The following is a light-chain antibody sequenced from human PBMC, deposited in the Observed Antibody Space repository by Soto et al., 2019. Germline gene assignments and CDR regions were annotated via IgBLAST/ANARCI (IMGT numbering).Light chain of an antibody. Sequence: QAVLTQPPSVSGAPGQRVTISCTWSSSNIGAGYDVHWYLQVPGTAPKLLVYTHNNRPSGVPDRFSGSTSGTSASLAITGLQSEDEADYYCQSYDSRLSAYVFXTGTKVTVL. CDR2: THN. J-gene: IGLJ1*01. V-gene: IGLV1-40*01. CDR1: SSNIGAGYD. CDR3: QSYDSRLSAYV.